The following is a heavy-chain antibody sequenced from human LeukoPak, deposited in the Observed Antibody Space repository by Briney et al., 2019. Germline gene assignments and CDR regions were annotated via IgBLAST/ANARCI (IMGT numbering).Heavy chain of an antibody. V-gene: IGHV3-7*01. CDR2: IKHDGSEE. CDR3: ARDYYDYVWGRFYHYYMDV. J-gene: IGHJ6*03. D-gene: IGHD3-16*01. Sequence: RPGGSLRLSCAASRFSLSGYWMTWVRQAPGKGLEWVANIKHDGSEEYYADSVKGRFTISRDNAKNSLYLQMNSLRVEDTAVYYCARDYYDYVWGRFYHYYMDVWGKGTTVTISS. CDR1: RFSLSGYW.